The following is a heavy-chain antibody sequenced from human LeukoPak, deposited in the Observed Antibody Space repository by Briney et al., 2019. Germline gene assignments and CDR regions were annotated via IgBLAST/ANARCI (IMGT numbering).Heavy chain of an antibody. CDR2: INHSGST. V-gene: IGHV4-34*01. D-gene: IGHD2-2*01. Sequence: SETLSLTCAAYGGSFSGYYWSWIRQPPGKGLEWIGEINHSGSTNYNPSLKSRVTISVDTSKNQFSLKLSSVTAADTAVYYCARGYWGEYQLLSGGVWYYYGMDVWGQGTTVTVSS. J-gene: IGHJ6*02. CDR1: GGSFSGYY. CDR3: ARGYWGEYQLLSGGVWYYYGMDV.